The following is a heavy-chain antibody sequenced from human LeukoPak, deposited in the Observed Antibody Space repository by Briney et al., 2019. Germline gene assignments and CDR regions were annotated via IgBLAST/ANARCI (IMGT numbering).Heavy chain of an antibody. V-gene: IGHV4-59*08. CDR3: ARQVSGYFDL. CDR1: GGSISSYY. J-gene: IGHJ2*01. Sequence: SETLSLTCTVSGGSISSYYWSWIRQPPGKGLEWIGYFYYSGSTNYNPSLKSRVTISVDTSKNQFSLNLNSVTAADTAVYYCARQVSGYFDLWGRGTLVTVSS. CDR2: FYYSGST.